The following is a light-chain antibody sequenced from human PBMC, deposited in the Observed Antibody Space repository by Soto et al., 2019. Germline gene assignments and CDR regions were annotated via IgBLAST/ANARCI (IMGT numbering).Light chain of an antibody. CDR1: QSISVW. CDR3: LHYSSPLPIT. Sequence: DIQMTQSPSTLSASIGDRVTITCRASQSISVWLAWYQQKPGKAPQLLIYRSSKLQSGVPSRFSGSGSGTEFTLTISSLQPDDFATYYCLHYSSPLPITFGQGTRLDI. CDR2: RSS. J-gene: IGKJ5*01. V-gene: IGKV1-5*03.